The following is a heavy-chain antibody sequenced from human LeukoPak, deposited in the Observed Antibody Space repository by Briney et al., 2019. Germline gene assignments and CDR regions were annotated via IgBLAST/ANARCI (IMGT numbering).Heavy chain of an antibody. CDR2: ISHGGTT. CDR3: ARGGGYDFSRY. V-gene: IGHV4-34*01. Sequence: PSETLSLTCAVYGGSFSGYYWSWIRQPPGKGLEWIGEISHGGTTNYSPSLKSRVTISVDTSKNQFSLKLTSVTAADTAVYYCARGGGYDFSRYWGQGTLVTVSS. CDR1: GGSFSGYY. J-gene: IGHJ4*02. D-gene: IGHD5-12*01.